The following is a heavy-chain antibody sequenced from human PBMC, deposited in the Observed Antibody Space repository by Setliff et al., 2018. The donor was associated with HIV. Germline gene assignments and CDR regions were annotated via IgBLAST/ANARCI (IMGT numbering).Heavy chain of an antibody. CDR2: MNSSGSI. J-gene: IGHJ4*02. CDR1: GGSFSGYY. D-gene: IGHD3-16*02. V-gene: IGHV4-34*01. CDR3: ARGFAFGGVIVIPYYFDY. Sequence: SETLSLTCAVYGGSFSGYYWTWIRQPPGKGLEWIGEMNSSGSINDNPSLKSRLTISVDTSKNQFSLKLKSVTAADTAVYYCARGFAFGGVIVIPYYFDYWGQGTLVTVSS.